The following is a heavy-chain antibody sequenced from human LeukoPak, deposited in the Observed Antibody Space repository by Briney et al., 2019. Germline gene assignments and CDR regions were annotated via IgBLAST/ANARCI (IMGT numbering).Heavy chain of an antibody. D-gene: IGHD5-12*01. CDR1: GYTFTSYD. J-gene: IGHJ4*02. CDR2: MNPNSGNT. V-gene: IGHV1-8*01. CDR3: ARRGSGYDVVGFDY. Sequence: GASVKVSCKASGYTFTSYDINWVRQATGQGLEWMGWMNPNSGNTDYAQKFQGRVTMTRNTSISTAYMQLSSLRSEDTAVYYCARRGSGYDVVGFDYWGQGTLVTVSS.